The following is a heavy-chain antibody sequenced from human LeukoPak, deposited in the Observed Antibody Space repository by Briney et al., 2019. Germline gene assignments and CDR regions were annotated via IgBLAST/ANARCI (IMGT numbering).Heavy chain of an antibody. D-gene: IGHD3-10*01. CDR1: GFIFTNYA. CDR3: ARDREGFGESYFDY. CDR2: ISTSSSYI. Sequence: PGGSLRLSCAASGFIFTNYAMNWVRQAPGKGLEWVSFISTSSSYIYYADSVKGRFTISRDNAKNSLYLQMNSLRAEDTAMYYCARDREGFGESYFDYWGQGTLVTVSS. V-gene: IGHV3-21*01. J-gene: IGHJ4*02.